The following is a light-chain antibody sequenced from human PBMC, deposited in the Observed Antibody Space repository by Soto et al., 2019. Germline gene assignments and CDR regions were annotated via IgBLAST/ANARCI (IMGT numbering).Light chain of an antibody. Sequence: DIQMTQSPSSLSAAVGDRVTITCRASQNIMKFLNWYQHKPGKAPELLIYAASILQSGVPSRFSGSGSETDFTLIISSLEPEDIATYYCQQTYRSPHTFRQGTKVEI. CDR1: QNIMKF. CDR2: AAS. V-gene: IGKV1-39*01. J-gene: IGKJ1*01. CDR3: QQTYRSPHT.